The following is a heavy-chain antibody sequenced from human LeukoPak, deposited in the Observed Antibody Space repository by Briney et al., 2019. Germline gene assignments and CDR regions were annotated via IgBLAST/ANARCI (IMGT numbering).Heavy chain of an antibody. CDR2: IRYDGSNK. CDR3: ARGYSSSSWSLFDY. D-gene: IGHD6-6*01. J-gene: IGHJ4*02. V-gene: IGHV3-30*02. Sequence: GGSLRLSCAASGFTFSSYGMHWVRQAPGKGLEWVAFIRYDGSNKYYADSVKGRFTISRDNSKNTLYLQMNSLRAEDTAVYYCARGYSSSSWSLFDYWGQGTLVTVSS. CDR1: GFTFSSYG.